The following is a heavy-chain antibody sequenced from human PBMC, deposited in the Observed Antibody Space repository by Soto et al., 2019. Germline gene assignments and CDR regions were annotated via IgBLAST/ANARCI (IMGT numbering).Heavy chain of an antibody. CDR3: ARAREYQNPYNWFDP. D-gene: IGHD2-2*01. J-gene: IGHJ5*02. Sequence: GGSLRLSCAASGFTFSDYYMSWIRQAPGKGLEWVSYISSSGSTIYYADSVKGRFTISRDNAKNSLYLQMNSLRAEDTAVYYCARAREYQNPYNWFDPWGQGTLVTVSS. V-gene: IGHV3-11*01. CDR1: GFTFSDYY. CDR2: ISSSGSTI.